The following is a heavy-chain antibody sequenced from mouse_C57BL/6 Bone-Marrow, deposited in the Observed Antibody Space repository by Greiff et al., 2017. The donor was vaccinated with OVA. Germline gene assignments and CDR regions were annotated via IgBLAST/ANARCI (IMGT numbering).Heavy chain of an antibody. CDR2: IYPGNSDT. CDR1: GYTFTSYW. J-gene: IGHJ1*03. V-gene: IGHV1-5*01. D-gene: IGHD1-1*01. Sequence: VQLKQSGTVLARPGASVKMSCKTSGYTFTSYWMHWVKQRPGQGLEWIGAIYPGNSDTSYNQKFKGKAKLTAVTSASTAYMELSSLTNEDSAVYYCTRERGFYYGSIWYFDVWGTGTTVTVSS. CDR3: TRERGFYYGSIWYFDV.